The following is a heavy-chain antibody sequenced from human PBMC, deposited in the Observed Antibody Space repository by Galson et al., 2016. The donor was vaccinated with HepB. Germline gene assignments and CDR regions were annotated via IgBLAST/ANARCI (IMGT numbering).Heavy chain of an antibody. J-gene: IGHJ6*02. CDR1: EFTFSDYG. CDR2: IFYDGSIE. V-gene: IGHV3-33*01. Sequence: SLRLSCAASEFTFSDYGMQWVRQAPGKGLEWVAFIFYDGSIEYYGDSVKGRFTISRDNSKNTLYLHMDSLRAEDTAVYYCARDIGVGSKFALDVWGQGTTVIVSS. D-gene: IGHD2-21*01. CDR3: ARDIGVGSKFALDV.